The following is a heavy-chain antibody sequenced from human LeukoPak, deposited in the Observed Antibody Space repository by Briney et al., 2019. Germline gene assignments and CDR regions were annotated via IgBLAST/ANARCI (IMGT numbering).Heavy chain of an antibody. V-gene: IGHV3-48*03. CDR1: GFTFSNYE. Sequence: GGSLRLSCAASGFTFSNYEMTWVRQAPGKGLEWASYISSSGSVIYYADSVKGRFTISRDNAKNSLYLQMNSLRAEDTAVYYCARVGDCSSTSCSGAFNIWGQGTMVTVSS. CDR3: ARVGDCSSTSCSGAFNI. CDR2: ISSSGSVI. J-gene: IGHJ3*02. D-gene: IGHD2-2*01.